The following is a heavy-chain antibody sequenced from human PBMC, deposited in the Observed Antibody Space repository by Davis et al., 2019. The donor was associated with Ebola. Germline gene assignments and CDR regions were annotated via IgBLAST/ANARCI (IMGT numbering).Heavy chain of an antibody. V-gene: IGHV1-2*04. CDR3: ARGGTGCSGGSCRYYYYGMDV. D-gene: IGHD2-15*01. J-gene: IGHJ6*02. CDR1: GYTFTSYG. Sequence: AASVKVSCKASGYTFTSYGIRWVRQAPGHGLAWLGWINPNSGGTNYAQKFQGWVTMTRDTSISTAYMELSRLRSDDTAVYYCARGGTGCSGGSCRYYYYGMDVWGQGTTVTVSS. CDR2: INPNSGGT.